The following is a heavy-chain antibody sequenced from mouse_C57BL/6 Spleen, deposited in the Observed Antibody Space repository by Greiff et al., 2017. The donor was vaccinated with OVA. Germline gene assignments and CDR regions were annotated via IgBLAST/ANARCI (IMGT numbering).Heavy chain of an antibody. D-gene: IGHD6-1*01. V-gene: IGHV1-42*01. CDR2: INPSTGGT. CDR1: GYSFTGYY. Sequence: EVQLQQSGPELVKPGASVKISCKASGYSFTGYYMNWVKQSPEESLEWIGEINPSTGGTTYNQKFKAKATLTVDKSSSPAYMQLKSLTSEDSAVYYCARGSKPPGPQFAYWGQGTLVTVSA. J-gene: IGHJ3*01. CDR3: ARGSKPPGPQFAY.